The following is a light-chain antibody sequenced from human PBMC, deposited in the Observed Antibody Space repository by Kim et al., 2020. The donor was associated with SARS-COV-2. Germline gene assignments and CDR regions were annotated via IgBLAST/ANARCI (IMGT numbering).Light chain of an antibody. J-gene: IGKJ1*01. CDR2: SSS. Sequence: SPSVRASLPSLGVRCVNARYVAWCRQSPVQGPTLLISSSSTWAAGVPDRFTGGGSGTQFTLTIDCLEPNDFAVCICQRYISAHVRFGQGTQVDIE. CDR1: RCVNARY. V-gene: IGKV3-20*01. CDR3: QRYISAHVR.